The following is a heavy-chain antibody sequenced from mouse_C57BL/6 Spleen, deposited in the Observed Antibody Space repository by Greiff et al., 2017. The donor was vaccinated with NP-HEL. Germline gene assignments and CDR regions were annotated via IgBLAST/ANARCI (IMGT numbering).Heavy chain of an antibody. CDR1: GFTFSDYY. D-gene: IGHD4-1*02. J-gene: IGHJ1*03. CDR2: INYDGSST. V-gene: IGHV5-16*01. Sequence: EVQVVESEGGLVQPGSSMKLSCTASGFTFSDYYMAWVRQVPEKGLEWVANINYDGSSTYYLDSLKSRFIISRDNAKNILYLQMSSLKSEDTATYYCASSTGTGYFDVWGTGTTVTVSS. CDR3: ASSTGTGYFDV.